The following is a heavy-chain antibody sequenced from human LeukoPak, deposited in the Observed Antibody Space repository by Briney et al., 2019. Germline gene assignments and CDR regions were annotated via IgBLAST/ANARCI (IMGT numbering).Heavy chain of an antibody. V-gene: IGHV3-23*01. Sequence: GGSLRLSCTASGFTFSSYVMTWVRQAPGKGLEWVSGISGSGDTYYADSVKSRFTISRDNSRNRLYLQMNSLRAEDTAVYYCAKDKDLSLGDDRQYWGQGTLATVSS. CDR2: ISGSGDT. D-gene: IGHD3-16*01. CDR1: GFTFSSYV. CDR3: AKDKDLSLGDDRQY. J-gene: IGHJ4*02.